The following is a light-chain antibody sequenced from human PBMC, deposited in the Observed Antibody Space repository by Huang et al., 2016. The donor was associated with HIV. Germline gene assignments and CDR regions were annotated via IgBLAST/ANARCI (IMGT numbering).Light chain of an antibody. CDR3: LQYNTYPPT. CDR2: AAS. CDR1: QGIGNS. Sequence: DIQMTQSPTSLSASMGDKVTITCRASQGIGNSLAWFHQKTGKAPKSLIYAASNLQSGVPSRFIGSGSGTYFTLTIRSLQPEDFATYYCLQYNTYPPTFAQGTRLEIK. J-gene: IGKJ5*01. V-gene: IGKV1-16*01.